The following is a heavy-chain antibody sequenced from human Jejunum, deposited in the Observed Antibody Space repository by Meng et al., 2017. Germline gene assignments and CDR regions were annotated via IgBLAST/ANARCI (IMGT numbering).Heavy chain of an antibody. V-gene: IGHV2-5*02. D-gene: IGHD2-15*01. CDR3: THRREDPRSAFYYLDY. Sequence: QITLKESGPTLVKPTQTLTLTCSLSGVSLSSTGVSVGWIRQPPGKALEWLALIYWDDDKRYNPSLMSRLTITKDTSMNHVVLTMTNIDPVDTDTYYCTHRREDPRSAFYYLDYWGRGTLVTVSS. CDR2: IYWDDDK. CDR1: GVSLSSTGVS. J-gene: IGHJ4*02.